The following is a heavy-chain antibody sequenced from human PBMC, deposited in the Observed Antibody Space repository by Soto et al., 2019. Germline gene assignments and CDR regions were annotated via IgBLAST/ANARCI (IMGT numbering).Heavy chain of an antibody. CDR1: GFTFSSYS. V-gene: IGHV3-21*01. CDR3: ARTPRFTVEDAFDI. J-gene: IGHJ3*02. D-gene: IGHD4-17*01. Sequence: EVQLLESGGGLVKPGGSLRLSCAASGFTFSSYSMNWVRQAPGKGLEWVSSISSSSSYIYYADSVKGRFTISRDNAKNSLYLQMNSLRAEDTAVYYCARTPRFTVEDAFDIWGQGTMVTVSS. CDR2: ISSSSSYI.